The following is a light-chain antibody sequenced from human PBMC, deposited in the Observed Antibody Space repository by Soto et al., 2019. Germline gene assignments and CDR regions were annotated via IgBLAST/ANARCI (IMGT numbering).Light chain of an antibody. V-gene: IGLV2-23*01. CDR3: SLYAGSTEM. CDR1: SSDVESYNL. J-gene: IGLJ3*02. Sequence: QSVLTQPASVSGSPGQSITISCTGTSSDVESYNLVSWYQQHPGKAPKLMIFGDTQRPSGVSNRFSGSRSGNTASLTISGLQAEDEADYYCSLYAGSTEMFGGGTKLTVL. CDR2: GDT.